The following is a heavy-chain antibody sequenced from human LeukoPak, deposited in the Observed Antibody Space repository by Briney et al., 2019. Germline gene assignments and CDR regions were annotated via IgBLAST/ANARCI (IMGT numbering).Heavy chain of an antibody. V-gene: IGHV1-46*01. CDR3: ARDNSVGETAWWFDP. D-gene: IGHD1-26*01. Sequence: ASVNVSCKASGYTFTSYYMHWVRQAPGQGLEWMGIINPSGGSTSYAQKFQGRVTMTRDTSTSTVYMELSSLTSDDTAVYYCARDNSVGETAWWFDPWGQGTLVTVPS. CDR1: GYTFTSYY. J-gene: IGHJ5*02. CDR2: INPSGGST.